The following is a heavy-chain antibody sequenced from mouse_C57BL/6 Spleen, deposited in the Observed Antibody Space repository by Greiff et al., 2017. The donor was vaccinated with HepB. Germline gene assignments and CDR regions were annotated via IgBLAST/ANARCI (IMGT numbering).Heavy chain of an antibody. V-gene: IGHV1-59*01. CDR3: ARDAGTWFAY. Sequence: VQLQQPGAELVRPGTSVKLSCKASGYTFTSYWMHWVKQRPGQGLEWIGVIDPSDSYTNYNQKFKGKATLTVDTSSSTAYMQLSSLTSEDSAVYYCARDAGTWFAYWGQGTLVTVSA. CDR2: IDPSDSYT. CDR1: GYTFTSYW. J-gene: IGHJ3*01.